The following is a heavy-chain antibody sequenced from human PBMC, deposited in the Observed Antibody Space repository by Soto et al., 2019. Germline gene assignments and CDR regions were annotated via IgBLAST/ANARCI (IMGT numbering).Heavy chain of an antibody. V-gene: IGHV4-59*01. J-gene: IGHJ5*02. CDR2: IYHSGSA. CDR3: AREGPASTNWFDP. Sequence: SETLSLTCTVSGGSITSYYWSWIRQPPGKGLEWIGYIYHSGSANYNPSLKSRVTISADTSKNQFSLKLSSVTAADTAVYYCAREGPASTNWFDPWGQGTLVTVSS. CDR1: GGSITSYY. D-gene: IGHD3-16*01.